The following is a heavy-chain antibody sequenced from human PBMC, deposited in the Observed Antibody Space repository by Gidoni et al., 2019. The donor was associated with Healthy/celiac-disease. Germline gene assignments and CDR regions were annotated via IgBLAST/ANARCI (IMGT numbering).Heavy chain of an antibody. D-gene: IGHD3-16*01. V-gene: IGHV3-23*04. J-gene: IGHJ4*02. CDR2: ISGSGGST. CDR1: GFPFRSYA. Sequence: EVQLVESGGGLVQPGGSLRLSCAASGFPFRSYAMSWVRPAPGKGLEWVSGISGSGGSTYYADSVKGRFTISRDNSKNTLYLQMNSLRAEDTAVYYCATGGGEHQTTPPTQYYFDYWGQGTLVTVSS. CDR3: ATGGGEHQTTPPTQYYFDY.